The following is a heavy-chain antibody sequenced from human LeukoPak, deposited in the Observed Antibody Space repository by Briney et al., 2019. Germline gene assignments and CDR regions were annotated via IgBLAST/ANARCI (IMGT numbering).Heavy chain of an antibody. D-gene: IGHD2-15*01. Sequence: ASVKVSCKASGYTFTGYYLHWVRQAPGQGLEWMGWINPKSGGTDYAQKFQGRVTMTRGTSISTAYMELSRLKSDDTAVYYCARGQYCSGGSCFLDYWGQGTLVTVSS. CDR1: GYTFTGYY. J-gene: IGHJ4*02. CDR2: INPKSGGT. V-gene: IGHV1-2*02. CDR3: ARGQYCSGGSCFLDY.